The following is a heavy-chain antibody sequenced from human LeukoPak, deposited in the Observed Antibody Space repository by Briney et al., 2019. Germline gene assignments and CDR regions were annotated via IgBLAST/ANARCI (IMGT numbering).Heavy chain of an antibody. J-gene: IGHJ4*02. CDR1: GGSISSYY. CDR3: AKHSGWSFDY. CDR2: IYTSGST. Sequence: SETLSLTCTVSGGSISSYYWSWIRQPAGKGLEWIGRIYTSGSTNYNPSLKSRVTISVDKSKNQSSLKLSSVTAADTAVYYCAKHSGWSFDYWDQGTLVTVSS. D-gene: IGHD6-19*01. V-gene: IGHV4-4*07.